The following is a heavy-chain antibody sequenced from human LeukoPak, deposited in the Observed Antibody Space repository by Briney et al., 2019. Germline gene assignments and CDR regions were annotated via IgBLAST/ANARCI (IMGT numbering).Heavy chain of an antibody. CDR3: ARDLTGTYAFDF. CDR2: INNDGSGT. D-gene: IGHD4-17*01. V-gene: IGHV3-74*01. CDR1: GFTFSSYW. Sequence: GGSLRLSCAASGFTFSSYWMHWVRQAPGKGPVWVSRINNDGSGTTYADSVKGRLTVSRDTAKNSLYLQMNTLRAEDTAVYYCARDLTGTYAFDFWGQGTMVTVSS. J-gene: IGHJ3*01.